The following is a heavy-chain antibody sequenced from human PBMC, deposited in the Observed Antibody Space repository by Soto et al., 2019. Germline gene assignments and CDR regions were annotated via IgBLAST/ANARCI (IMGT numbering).Heavy chain of an antibody. CDR3: ARRDGYNFVDY. CDR1: GGSISSSSYY. V-gene: IGHV4-39*01. Sequence: SETLSLTCTVSGGSISSSSYYWGWIRQPPGKGLEWIGSIYYSGSTYYNPSLKSRVTISVDTSKNQFSLKLSSVTAADTAVYYCARRDGYNFVDYWGEGTLVTVSS. D-gene: IGHD5-12*01. J-gene: IGHJ4*02. CDR2: IYYSGST.